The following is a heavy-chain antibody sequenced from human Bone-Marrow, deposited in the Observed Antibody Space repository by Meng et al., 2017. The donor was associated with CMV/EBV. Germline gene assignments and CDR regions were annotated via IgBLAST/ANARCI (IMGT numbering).Heavy chain of an antibody. CDR2: ISSSSSYI. V-gene: IGHV3-21*01. J-gene: IGHJ4*02. CDR1: GFTFSSYS. D-gene: IGHD1-20*01. Sequence: GGSLRLSCAASGFTFSSYSMNWVRQAPGKGLEWVSSISSSSSYIYYADSVKGRFTISRDNAKNSLYLQMNSLRAEDTAVYYCARDGSITGTTQGGGGWGRGTLVTVSS. CDR3: ARDGSITGTTQGGGG.